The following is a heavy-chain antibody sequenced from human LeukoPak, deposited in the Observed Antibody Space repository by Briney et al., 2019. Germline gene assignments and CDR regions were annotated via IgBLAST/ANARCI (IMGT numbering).Heavy chain of an antibody. CDR1: GYTLTELS. Sequence: ASVKVSCKVSGYTLTELSMHWVRQAPGKGLEWMGGFDPEDGETIYAQKFQGRVTMTEDTSTDTAYMELSRLRSDDTAVYYCARGTPAATRGRWFDPWGQGTLVTVSS. J-gene: IGHJ5*02. CDR2: FDPEDGET. D-gene: IGHD2-2*01. V-gene: IGHV1-24*01. CDR3: ARGTPAATRGRWFDP.